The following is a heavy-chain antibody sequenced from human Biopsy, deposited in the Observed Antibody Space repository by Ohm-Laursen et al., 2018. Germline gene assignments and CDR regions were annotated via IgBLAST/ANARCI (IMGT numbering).Heavy chain of an antibody. CDR2: INPSGSTT. CDR1: GYSFTSYY. J-gene: IGHJ4*02. V-gene: IGHV1-46*01. Sequence: GATVKISCNSSGYSFTSYYMHWVRQAPGQGLEWMGMINPSGSTTSYPQIFQGRVTMTRDTSKRTVYMELSSLRSADTAVYFCARNTGWYGDLYYFDYWGQGTLVTVSS. D-gene: IGHD6-19*01. CDR3: ARNTGWYGDLYYFDY.